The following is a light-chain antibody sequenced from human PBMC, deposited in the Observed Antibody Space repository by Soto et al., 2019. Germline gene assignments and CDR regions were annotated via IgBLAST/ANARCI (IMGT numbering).Light chain of an antibody. CDR2: WAS. CDR3: QQYYSTPPT. J-gene: IGKJ1*01. V-gene: IGKV4-1*01. CDR1: QKGLSRSSNKNY. Sequence: DIVMTQSPDALPVSFGGRTTISSKSTQKGLSRSSNKNYLASYHQKPGQPAHLLIYWASTRESGVPARFSGSGSGRDFTPPISSLQDQDVAVYYCQQYYSTPPTFGQGTKVDIK.